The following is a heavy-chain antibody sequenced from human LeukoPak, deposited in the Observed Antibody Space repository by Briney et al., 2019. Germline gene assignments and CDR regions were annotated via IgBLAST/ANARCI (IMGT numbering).Heavy chain of an antibody. V-gene: IGHV3-66*02. D-gene: IGHD6-19*01. CDR3: ARRHSSGSN. CDR2: IYSGGIT. Sequence: PGGSLRLSRAASGFTFSSYAMHWVRQAPGKGLEWVSVIYSGGITYYADSVKGRFTISRDSSKNTLYLQMNSLRVEDTAVYYCARRHSSGSNWGQGTLGTVSS. J-gene: IGHJ4*02. CDR1: GFTFSSYA.